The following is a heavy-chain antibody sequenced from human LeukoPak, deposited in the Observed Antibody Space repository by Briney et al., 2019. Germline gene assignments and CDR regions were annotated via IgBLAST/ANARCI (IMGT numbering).Heavy chain of an antibody. CDR3: ARGRYGWLPFDY. D-gene: IGHD3-16*01. CDR1: GGSFSGYY. CDR2: VNHSGST. Sequence: PSETLSLTCAVYGGSFSGYYWSWIRQPPGKGLEWIGEVNHSGSTNYNPSLKSRVTISVDTSKNQFSLKLSSVTAADTAVYYCARGRYGWLPFDYWGQGTLVTVSS. J-gene: IGHJ4*02. V-gene: IGHV4-34*01.